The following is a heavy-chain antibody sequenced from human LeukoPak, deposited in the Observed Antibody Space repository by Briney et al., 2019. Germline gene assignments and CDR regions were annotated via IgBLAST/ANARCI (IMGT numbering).Heavy chain of an antibody. Sequence: PSETLSLTCAVSGYSISSGYYWGWIRQPPGKGLEWIGSIYHSGSTYYNPSLKSRVTISVDTSKNQFSLKLNSVTAADTAVYYCASLCSGGSCYLASGWFDPWGQGTLVTVSS. V-gene: IGHV4-38-2*01. CDR3: ASLCSGGSCYLASGWFDP. J-gene: IGHJ5*02. CDR2: IYHSGST. CDR1: GYSISSGYY. D-gene: IGHD2-15*01.